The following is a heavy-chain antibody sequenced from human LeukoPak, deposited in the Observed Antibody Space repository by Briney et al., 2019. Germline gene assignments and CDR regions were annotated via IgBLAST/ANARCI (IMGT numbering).Heavy chain of an antibody. V-gene: IGHV3-74*01. CDR2: INSDGSST. J-gene: IGHJ4*02. Sequence: PGGSLRLSCAASGFTFSSYWMHWVRQAPGKGLVWVSRINSDGSSTDYGDSVKGRFTISRDSAKNTLYLEMNSLRAEDTAVYYCARDSSGRSLGYWGQGTLVTVSS. CDR3: ARDSSGRSLGY. D-gene: IGHD3-22*01. CDR1: GFTFSSYW.